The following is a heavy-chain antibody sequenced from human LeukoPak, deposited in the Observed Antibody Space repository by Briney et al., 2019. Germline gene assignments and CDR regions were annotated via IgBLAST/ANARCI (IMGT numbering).Heavy chain of an antibody. J-gene: IGHJ5*02. V-gene: IGHV3-53*05. CDR3: ARNWFDP. Sequence: PGGSLRLSCAASGFTVSSDYMSWVRQAPGKGLEWVSVIYSGGSTYYADSVKGRFTISRDKSKNTVYLQMNSLRFEDTAMYYCARNWFDPSGQGTLVTVPS. CDR2: IYSGGST. CDR1: GFTVSSDY.